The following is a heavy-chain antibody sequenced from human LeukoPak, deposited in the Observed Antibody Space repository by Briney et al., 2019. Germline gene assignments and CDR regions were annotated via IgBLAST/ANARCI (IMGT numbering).Heavy chain of an antibody. CDR1: GGSISSSSYY. CDR2: IYYSGST. Sequence: PSETLSLTCTVSGGSISSSSYYWGWIRQPPGKGLEWVGYIYYSGSTNYNPSLKSRVTISVDTSKNQFSLKLSSVTAADTAVYYCARSPRAYDSSGYYFWYFDYWDQGTLVTVSS. J-gene: IGHJ4*02. CDR3: ARSPRAYDSSGYYFWYFDY. D-gene: IGHD3-22*01. V-gene: IGHV4-61*05.